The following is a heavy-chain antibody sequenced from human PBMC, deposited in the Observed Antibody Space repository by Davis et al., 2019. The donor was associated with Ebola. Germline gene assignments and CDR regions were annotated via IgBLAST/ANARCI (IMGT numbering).Heavy chain of an antibody. Sequence: SETLSLTCAVYGGSFSGYYWSWIRQSPGEGLEWIGEINHSGSTNYNPSLKSRVTIPVDTSKNQFSLKLSSVNAADTAVYYCARMPTVTADHWYFDLWGRGTLVAVSS. V-gene: IGHV4-34*01. CDR3: ARMPTVTADHWYFDL. D-gene: IGHD4-17*01. CDR1: GGSFSGYY. J-gene: IGHJ2*01. CDR2: INHSGST.